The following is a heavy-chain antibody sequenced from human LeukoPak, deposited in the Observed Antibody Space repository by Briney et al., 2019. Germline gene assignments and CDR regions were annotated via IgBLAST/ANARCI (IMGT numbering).Heavy chain of an antibody. V-gene: IGHV3-30-3*01. CDR3: ARDRPHYYDSSGYDY. D-gene: IGHD3-22*01. CDR1: GFTFSSYA. Sequence: PGGSLRLSCAASGFTFSSYAMHWVRQAPGKGLEWVAVISYDGSNKCYADSVKGRFTISRDNSKNTLYLQMNSLRAEDTAVYYCARDRPHYYDSSGYDYWGQGTLVTVSS. CDR2: ISYDGSNK. J-gene: IGHJ4*02.